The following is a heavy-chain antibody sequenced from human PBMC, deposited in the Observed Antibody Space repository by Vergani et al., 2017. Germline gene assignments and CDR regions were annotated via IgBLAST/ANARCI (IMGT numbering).Heavy chain of an antibody. CDR2: ISSDGGST. Sequence: EVQLLESGGGLVQPGGSLRLSCAASGFTFSTYAMTWVRQAPGKGLEWVSTISSDGGSTYYADSVKGRFTISRDNSKNTLYLQMNSLRAEDTAVYYCARETVVTSWDGYRFHYMDVWGKGTTVTVSS. V-gene: IGHV3-23*01. J-gene: IGHJ6*03. D-gene: IGHD3-16*02. CDR1: GFTFSTYA. CDR3: ARETVVTSWDGYRFHYMDV.